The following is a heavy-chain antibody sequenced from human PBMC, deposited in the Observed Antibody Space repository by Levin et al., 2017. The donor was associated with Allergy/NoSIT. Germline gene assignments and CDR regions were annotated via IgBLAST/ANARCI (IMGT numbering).Heavy chain of an antibody. J-gene: IGHJ6*02. CDR2: IWYDGSNK. D-gene: IGHD1-7*01. CDR1: GFTFSSYG. Sequence: PGGSLRLSCAASGFTFSSYGMHWVRQAPGKGLEWVAVIWYDGSNKYYADSVKGRFTISRDNSKNTLYLQMNSLRAEDTAVYYCARDRSGNYGYYYYGMDVWGQGTTVTVSS. CDR3: ARDRSGNYGYYYYGMDV. V-gene: IGHV3-33*01.